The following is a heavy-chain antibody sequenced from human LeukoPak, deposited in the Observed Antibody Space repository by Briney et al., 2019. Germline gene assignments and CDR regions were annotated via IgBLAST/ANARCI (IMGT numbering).Heavy chain of an antibody. CDR1: DDSISSDSYY. Sequence: SETLSLTCTVSDDSISSDSYYWSWIRQPPGKGLEWIGNVYHGGSSYYNPSLKSRVTISVDTSKNQFSLNLYSVTAADTAVYYCARRVGSSDCFDYWGQGTLVTVSS. CDR2: VYHGGSS. D-gene: IGHD6-6*01. V-gene: IGHV4-38-2*02. CDR3: ARRVGSSDCFDY. J-gene: IGHJ4*02.